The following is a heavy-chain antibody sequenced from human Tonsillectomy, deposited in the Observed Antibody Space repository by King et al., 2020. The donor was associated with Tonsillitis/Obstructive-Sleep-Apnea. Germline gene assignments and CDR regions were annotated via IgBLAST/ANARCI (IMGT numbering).Heavy chain of an antibody. J-gene: IGHJ4*02. CDR3: ARDPVVVVPAARGYFDY. CDR2: ISYDGSNK. Sequence: VQLVESGGGVVQPGRSLRLSCAASGFTFSSYAMHWVRQAPGKGPEWVAVISYDGSNKYYADSVKGRFTISRDNPKNTLYLQMNSLRAEDTAVYYCARDPVVVVPAARGYFDYWGQGTLVTVSS. CDR1: GFTFSSYA. D-gene: IGHD2-2*01. V-gene: IGHV3-30*01.